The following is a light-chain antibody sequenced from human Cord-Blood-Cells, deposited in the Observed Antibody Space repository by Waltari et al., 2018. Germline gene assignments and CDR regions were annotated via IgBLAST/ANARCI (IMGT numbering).Light chain of an antibody. Sequence: EIVMTQSPATLSVSPGERATLSCRASQSVSSNLAWYQQNPGQAPRLLIYGASTRATGIPARFSGSGSGTEFTLTISSLESEVFAVYYCQQYNNWPPLTFGGGTKVEIK. CDR2: GAS. CDR3: QQYNNWPPLT. J-gene: IGKJ4*01. V-gene: IGKV3-15*01. CDR1: QSVSSN.